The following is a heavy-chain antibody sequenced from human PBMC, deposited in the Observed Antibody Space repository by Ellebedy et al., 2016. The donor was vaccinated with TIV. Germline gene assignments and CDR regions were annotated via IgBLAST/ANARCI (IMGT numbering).Heavy chain of an antibody. CDR2: IYYSGST. V-gene: IGHV4-59*01. CDR3: ARGDDYGDYVVH. CDR1: GGSISSYY. J-gene: IGHJ4*02. Sequence: MPSETLSLTCTVSGGSISSYYWSWIRQPPGKGLEWIGYIYYSGSTNYNPSLKSRVTISVDTSKNQFSLKLSSVTAADTAVYYCARGDDYGDYVVHWGQGTLVTVSS. D-gene: IGHD4-17*01.